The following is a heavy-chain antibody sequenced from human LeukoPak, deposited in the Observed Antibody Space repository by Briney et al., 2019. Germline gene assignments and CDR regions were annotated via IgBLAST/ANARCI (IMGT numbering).Heavy chain of an antibody. Sequence: GGSLRLSCAASGFTCSNYAMSWVRQAPGKGLEWVSSISGTGGSTYYADSVKGRFTISRDNSNNTLFLQMNSLRAEDTAVYYCAKVRTGHYFDYWGQGTLVTNSS. CDR2: ISGTGGST. D-gene: IGHD1-1*01. J-gene: IGHJ4*02. V-gene: IGHV3-23*01. CDR1: GFTCSNYA. CDR3: AKVRTGHYFDY.